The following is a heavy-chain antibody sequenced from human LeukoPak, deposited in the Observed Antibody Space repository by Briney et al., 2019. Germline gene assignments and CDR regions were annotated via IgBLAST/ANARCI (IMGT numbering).Heavy chain of an antibody. CDR3: ARGSYDL. Sequence: PGGSLRLSCAASGFTFSFHLMTWVRQAPGKGLEWVANIKYDGSEMYYVDSVKGRFTISRDNAKSSLFLQVNSLRAEDTAVYYCARGSYDLWGQGTLVTVSS. D-gene: IGHD3-10*01. CDR1: GFTFSFHL. J-gene: IGHJ5*02. V-gene: IGHV3-7*01. CDR2: IKYDGSEM.